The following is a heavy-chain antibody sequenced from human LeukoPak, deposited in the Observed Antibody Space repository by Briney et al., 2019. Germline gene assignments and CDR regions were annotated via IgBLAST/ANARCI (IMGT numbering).Heavy chain of an antibody. V-gene: IGHV3-53*03. J-gene: IGHJ6*02. CDR3: ARGRSGVVIFRVDHGMDV. CDR1: GFSFSGHW. CDR2: IYSDAAT. Sequence: GGSLRLSCTASGFSFSGHWMHWARQLPGKGLECVSVIYSDAATYYADSVKGRFIISRDNSKNTLYLQMNSLRAEDTAVYYCARGRSGVVIFRVDHGMDVWGQGTTVTVSS. D-gene: IGHD3-3*01.